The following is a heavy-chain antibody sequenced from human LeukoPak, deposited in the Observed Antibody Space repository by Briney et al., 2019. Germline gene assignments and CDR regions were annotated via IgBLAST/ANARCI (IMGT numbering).Heavy chain of an antibody. CDR3: ARHGDCSSTSCYRSDISGYFQH. CDR1: GGTFSSYA. V-gene: IGHV1-69*05. J-gene: IGHJ1*01. D-gene: IGHD2-2*02. CDR2: IIPIFGTA. Sequence: AASVKVSCKASGGTFSSYAISWVRQAPGQGLEWMGGIIPIFGTANYAQKFQGRVTITTDESTSTAYMELSSLRSEDTAVYYCARHGDCSSTSCYRSDISGYFQHWGQGTLVTVSS.